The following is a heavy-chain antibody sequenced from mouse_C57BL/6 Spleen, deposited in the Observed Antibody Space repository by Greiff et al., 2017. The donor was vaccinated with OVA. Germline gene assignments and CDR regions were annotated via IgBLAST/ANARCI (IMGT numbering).Heavy chain of an antibody. J-gene: IGHJ1*03. V-gene: IGHV5-17*01. CDR1: GFTFSDYG. CDR3: ARTVRDWYFDV. Sequence: EVKLMESGGGLVKPGGSLKLSCAASGFTFSDYGMHWVRQAPEKGLEWVAYISSGSSTIYYADTVKGRFTISRDNAKNTLFLQMTSLRSEDTAMYYCARTVRDWYFDVWGTGTTVTVSS. D-gene: IGHD1-1*01. CDR2: ISSGSSTI.